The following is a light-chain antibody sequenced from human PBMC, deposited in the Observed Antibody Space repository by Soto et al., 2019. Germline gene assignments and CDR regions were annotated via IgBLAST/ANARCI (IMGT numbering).Light chain of an antibody. V-gene: IGKV1-12*01. J-gene: IGKJ3*01. CDR1: QGVGSW. CDR2: ATS. Sequence: DIQMTQSPSSVSASVGDRVTMTCRASQGVGSWLAWYQQKPGKAPNLLIYATSSLQSGVPSRFSGSGSGTDFTLTISSLQPEDFATYYCQQTHSLPLTFGPGTKVDIK. CDR3: QQTHSLPLT.